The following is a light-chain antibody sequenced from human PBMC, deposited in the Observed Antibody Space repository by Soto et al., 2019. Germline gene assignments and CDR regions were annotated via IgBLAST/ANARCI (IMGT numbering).Light chain of an antibody. Sequence: QTALVPDTLTITFRATQYICNYLNSYQVTARQAPKLLIYSASSLHIGVQSRFGGNGSGKHITITINTLQFDDFASYYCQSNYILPWTFGQGTKVDIK. J-gene: IGKJ1*01. CDR2: SAS. CDR1: QYICNY. V-gene: IGKV1-39*01. CDR3: QSNYILPWT.